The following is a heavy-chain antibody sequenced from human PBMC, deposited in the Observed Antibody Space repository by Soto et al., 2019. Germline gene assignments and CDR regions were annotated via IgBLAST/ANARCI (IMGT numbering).Heavy chain of an antibody. CDR1: GFTFSSYA. J-gene: IGHJ6*02. V-gene: IGHV3-23*01. CDR3: AKVYCSGGSCYLGYYYYGMDV. CDR2: ISGSGGST. Sequence: GGSLRLSCAASGFTFSSYAMSWVRQAPGKGLEWVSAISGSGGSTYYADSVKGRFTISRDNSKNTLYLQMNSLRAEDTAVYYCAKVYCSGGSCYLGYYYYGMDVWGQGTTVTVSS. D-gene: IGHD2-15*01.